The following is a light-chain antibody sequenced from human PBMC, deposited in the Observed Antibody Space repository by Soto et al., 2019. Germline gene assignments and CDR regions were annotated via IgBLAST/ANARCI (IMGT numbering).Light chain of an antibody. J-gene: IGKJ2*01. CDR3: MQATQSYN. CDR1: QSLVPSDGNTY. V-gene: IGKV2-24*01. Sequence: DIVLTQTPLSSPVTLGQPASISCRSSQSLVPSDGNTYFNWLQQRPGQPPRRLISKLSKRFPGVPDRVSGSGSGTNYTLKISRVEAEDVGVYYCMQATQSYNFGQGTKLEIK. CDR2: KLS.